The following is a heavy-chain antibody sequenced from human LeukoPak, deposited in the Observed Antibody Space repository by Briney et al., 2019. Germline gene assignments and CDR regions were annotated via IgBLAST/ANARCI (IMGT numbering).Heavy chain of an antibody. D-gene: IGHD4-17*01. V-gene: IGHV1-2*02. J-gene: IGHJ4*02. CDR2: INPNSGGT. CDR3: ARGDDYGDYTGYY. CDR1: GYTFTAYY. Sequence: ASVKVSCKTSGYTFTAYYIHWVRQAPGQGLEWMGWINPNSGGTNYAQKFQGRVTMTRDTSISTAYMELSRLRSDDTAVYYCARGDDYGDYTGYYWGQGTLVTVSS.